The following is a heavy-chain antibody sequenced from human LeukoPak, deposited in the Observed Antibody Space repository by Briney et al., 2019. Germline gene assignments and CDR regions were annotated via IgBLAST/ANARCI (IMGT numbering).Heavy chain of an antibody. CDR1: GGTFSSYA. CDR2: IIPIFGTA. CDR3: ARDVPEYSSSRMGMDV. D-gene: IGHD6-13*01. V-gene: IGHV1-69*13. Sequence: GASVKVSCKASGGTFSSYAISWVRQAPGQGLEWMGGIIPIFGTANYAQKFQGRVTITADESTSTAYMELSSLRSEDTAMYYCARDVPEYSSSRMGMDVWGQGTTVTVSS. J-gene: IGHJ6*02.